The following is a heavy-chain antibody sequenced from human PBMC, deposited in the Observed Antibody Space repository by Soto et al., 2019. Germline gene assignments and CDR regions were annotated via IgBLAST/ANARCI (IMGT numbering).Heavy chain of an antibody. CDR3: AHSAVAITAEFDP. CDR1: GFSLSTSGVG. V-gene: IGHV2-5*02. D-gene: IGHD6-13*01. J-gene: IGHJ5*02. Sequence: QITLKEAGPTLVTPTQALTMTCTFSGFSLSTSGVGVGWVRQPPGKALEWLALIYWDDAKRYSPSLMSRLTNTKDTSKNQVVLTTTNMDPVDTATHYCAHSAVAITAEFDPWGQGTLVTVSS. CDR2: IYWDDAK.